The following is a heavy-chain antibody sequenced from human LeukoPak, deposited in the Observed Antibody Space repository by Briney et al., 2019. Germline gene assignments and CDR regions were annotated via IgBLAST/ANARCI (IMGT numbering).Heavy chain of an antibody. D-gene: IGHD3-3*01. V-gene: IGHV4-4*09. Sequence: SETLSLTCTVSGGSISSYYWSWIRQPPGKGLEWIGYIYTSGSTNYNPSLKSRVTISVDTSKNQFSLKLSSVTAADTAVYYCARYYDFWSDISDYYYMDVWGKGTTVTVSS. CDR3: ARYYDFWSDISDYYYMDV. CDR2: IYTSGST. J-gene: IGHJ6*03. CDR1: GGSISSYY.